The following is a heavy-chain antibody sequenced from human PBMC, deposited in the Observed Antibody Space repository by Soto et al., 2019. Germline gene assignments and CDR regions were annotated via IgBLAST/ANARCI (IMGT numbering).Heavy chain of an antibody. V-gene: IGHV3-23*01. CDR3: AKDGKVITLFPLDY. CDR2: ISGSGGST. J-gene: IGHJ4*02. Sequence: GGSLRLSCAASGFTFNNYAMNWLRQAPGKGLEWVSAISGSGGSTYYADSVKGRFTISRDNSKNTLYLQMNSLRAEDTAVYYCAKDGKVITLFPLDYWGQGTLVTVSS. CDR1: GFTFNNYA. D-gene: IGHD3-3*01.